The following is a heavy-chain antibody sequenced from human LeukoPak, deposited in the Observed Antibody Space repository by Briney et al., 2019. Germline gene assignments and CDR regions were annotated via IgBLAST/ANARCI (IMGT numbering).Heavy chain of an antibody. CDR2: ISAYNGNT. V-gene: IGHV1-18*01. CDR3: ARDPVIAVAARYFDY. J-gene: IGHJ4*02. D-gene: IGHD6-19*01. Sequence: ASVKVSCKASGYTFTSYGISWVRQAPGQGLEWMGWISAYNGNTNYAQKLQGRVTMTTDTSTSTAYMELRSLRSDDTAVYYCARDPVIAVAARYFDYWGQGTLVTVS. CDR1: GYTFTSYG.